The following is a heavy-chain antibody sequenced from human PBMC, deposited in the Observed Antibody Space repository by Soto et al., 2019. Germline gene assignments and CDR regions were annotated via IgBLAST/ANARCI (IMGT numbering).Heavy chain of an antibody. V-gene: IGHV1-69*13. CDR1: GGTFSSYA. Sequence: GASVKVSCKASGGTFSSYAISWVRQAPGQGLEWMGGIIPIFGTANYAQKFQGRVTITADESTSTAYMELSSLRSEDTAVYYCAEGRGCSGGSCHSTYYYGMDVWGQGTTVTVS. J-gene: IGHJ6*02. CDR3: AEGRGCSGGSCHSTYYYGMDV. CDR2: IIPIFGTA. D-gene: IGHD2-15*01.